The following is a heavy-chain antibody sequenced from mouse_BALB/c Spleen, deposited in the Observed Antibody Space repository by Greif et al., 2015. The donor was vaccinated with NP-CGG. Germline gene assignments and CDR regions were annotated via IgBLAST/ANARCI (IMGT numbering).Heavy chain of an antibody. D-gene: IGHD2-3*01. CDR2: ISSGGSYT. CDR3: ARQGNDGYSSYAMDY. CDR1: GFTFSSYG. Sequence: EVKLMESGGDLVKPGGSLKLSCAASGFTFSSYGMSWVRQTPDKRLEWVATISSGGSYTYYPESVKGRFTISRDNAKHTLFLQMSSLNSEDPAMYYCARQGNDGYSSYAMDYWGQGTSVTVSS. J-gene: IGHJ4*01. V-gene: IGHV5-6*01.